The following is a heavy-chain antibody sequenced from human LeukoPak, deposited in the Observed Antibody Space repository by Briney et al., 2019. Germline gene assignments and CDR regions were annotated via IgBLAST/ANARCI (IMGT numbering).Heavy chain of an antibody. V-gene: IGHV4-39*02. CDR3: ARRSYNSPFRY. J-gene: IGHJ4*02. CDR1: GGSISSSSYY. D-gene: IGHD5-24*01. Sequence: PSETLSLTCTVSGGSISSSSYYWGWSRQPPGKGLEWIGSIYYSGSTYYNPSLKSRVTISVDTSKNHFSLNLRSVTAADTAVYYCARRSYNSPFRYWGQGTPVTVSS. CDR2: IYYSGST.